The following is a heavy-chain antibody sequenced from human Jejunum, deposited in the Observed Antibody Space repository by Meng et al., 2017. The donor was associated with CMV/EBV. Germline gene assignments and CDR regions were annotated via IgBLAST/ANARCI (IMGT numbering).Heavy chain of an antibody. CDR3: AKVTSGSWGYSDS. CDR2: IRDDGSIK. CDR1: GFSFNKYG. J-gene: IGHJ4*02. D-gene: IGHD3-16*01. V-gene: IGHV3-30*02. Sequence: SGFSFNKYGMHWVRQAPGKGLEWVAFIRDDGSIKYYAESVKARFTISRDNSKTTLYLQMNNLRPEDTALYHCAKVTSGSWGYSDSWGQGTRVTVSS.